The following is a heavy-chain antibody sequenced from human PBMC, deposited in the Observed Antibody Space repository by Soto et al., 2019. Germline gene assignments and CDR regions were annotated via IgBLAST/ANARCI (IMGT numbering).Heavy chain of an antibody. Sequence: GGSLRLSCAASGFTFSSYAMHWVRQAPGKGLEWVAVISYDGSNKYYADSVKGRFTISRDNSKNTLYLQMNSLRAEDTAVYYCALIAAAGNDAFDIWGQGTMVTVSS. D-gene: IGHD6-13*01. CDR2: ISYDGSNK. CDR3: ALIAAAGNDAFDI. CDR1: GFTFSSYA. V-gene: IGHV3-30-3*01. J-gene: IGHJ3*02.